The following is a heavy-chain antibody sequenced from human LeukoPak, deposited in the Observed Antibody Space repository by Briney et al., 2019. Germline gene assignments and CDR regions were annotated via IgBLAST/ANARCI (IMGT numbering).Heavy chain of an antibody. CDR3: ARFYDTSGALPRYLDY. D-gene: IGHD3-22*01. Sequence: PSETLSLTCTVSGGPIVTSSYCWGWIRQSPGKGLEWIGNIYYSGNTYYNPSLKSRVTISVDTSKSQFSLKLSSVTAADTAVYYCARFYDTSGALPRYLDYWGQGTLVTVSS. CDR1: GGPIVTSSYC. CDR2: IYYSGNT. V-gene: IGHV4-39*01. J-gene: IGHJ4*02.